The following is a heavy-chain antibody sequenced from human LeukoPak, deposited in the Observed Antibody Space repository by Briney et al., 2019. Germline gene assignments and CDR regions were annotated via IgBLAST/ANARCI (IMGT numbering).Heavy chain of an antibody. CDR3: AREQGGYRGSADY. D-gene: IGHD5-12*01. Sequence: ASVKVSCKASRYTFTSYGISWVRQAPGQGLEWMGWISAYNGNTNYAQKFQGRVTITTDTSTTTAYMELRSLRSDDTAVYYCAREQGGYRGSADYWGQGTLVSVSS. J-gene: IGHJ4*02. CDR1: RYTFTSYG. V-gene: IGHV1-18*01. CDR2: ISAYNGNT.